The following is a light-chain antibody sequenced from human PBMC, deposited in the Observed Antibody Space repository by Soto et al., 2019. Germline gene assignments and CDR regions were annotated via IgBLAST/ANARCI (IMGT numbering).Light chain of an antibody. Sequence: EIVLTQSPGTLSLSPGERATLSCRASQSVSSSYLAWYQQKPGQAPRLLIYDAYNRATGIPPRFSGSGPGTDFTLTISRLEPEDFAVYYCQQYGSSPTFGQGTRLEIK. CDR2: DAY. V-gene: IGKV3-20*01. J-gene: IGKJ5*01. CDR3: QQYGSSPT. CDR1: QSVSSSY.